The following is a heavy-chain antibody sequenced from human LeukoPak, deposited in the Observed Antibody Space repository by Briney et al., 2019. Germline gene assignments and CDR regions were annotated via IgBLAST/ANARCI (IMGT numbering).Heavy chain of an antibody. Sequence: SETLSLTCAVYGGSFSGYYWSWIRQPPGKGLEWIGYIYYSGSTNYNPSLKSRVTISVDTSKNQFSLKLSSVTAADTAVYYCARSVAPRSGPDYWGQGTLVTVSS. CDR3: ARSVAPRSGPDY. CDR2: IYYSGST. J-gene: IGHJ4*02. V-gene: IGHV4-59*08. D-gene: IGHD6-19*01. CDR1: GGSFSGYY.